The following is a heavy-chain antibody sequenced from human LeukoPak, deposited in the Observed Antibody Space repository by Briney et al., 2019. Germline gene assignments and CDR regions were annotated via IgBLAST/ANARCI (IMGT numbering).Heavy chain of an antibody. CDR3: ARGDVGYYGSSGYYFDY. Sequence: SETLSLTCAVYGGSFSGYYWSWIRQPPGKGLEWIGEIDHSGSTNYNPSLKSRVTISVDTSKNQFSLKLSSVTAADTAVYYCARGDVGYYGSSGYYFDYWGQGTLVTVSS. J-gene: IGHJ4*02. V-gene: IGHV4-34*01. CDR2: IDHSGST. CDR1: GGSFSGYY. D-gene: IGHD3-22*01.